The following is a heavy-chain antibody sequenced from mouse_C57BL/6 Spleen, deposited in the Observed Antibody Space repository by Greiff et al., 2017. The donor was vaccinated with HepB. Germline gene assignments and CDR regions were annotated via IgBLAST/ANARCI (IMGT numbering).Heavy chain of an antibody. CDR2: IYPGDGDT. V-gene: IGHV1-80*01. Sequence: QVQLQQSGAELVKPGASVKISCKASGYAFSSYWMNWVKQRPGKGLEWIGQIYPGDGDTNYNGKFKGKATLTADKSSSTAYMQLSSLTSEDSAVYFCARSRDYYGSSYDYYYAMDYWGQGTSVTVSS. D-gene: IGHD1-1*01. CDR1: GYAFSSYW. J-gene: IGHJ4*01. CDR3: ARSRDYYGSSYDYYYAMDY.